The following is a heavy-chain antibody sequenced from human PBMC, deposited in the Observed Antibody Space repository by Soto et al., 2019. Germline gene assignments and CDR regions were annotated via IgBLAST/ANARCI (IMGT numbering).Heavy chain of an antibody. J-gene: IGHJ4*02. V-gene: IGHV3-15*01. CDR3: AITAMINRDSSTSFDY. CDR1: GLTFSNVW. CDR2: IKSKSDGETA. Sequence: EVHLVESGGGSVKPGGSLRLSCAASGLTFSNVWMTWVRQAPGKGLEWVGRIKSKSDGETADVAAPVKASFTISRDDSKNTVFLEMNSLKSEDTALYYCAITAMINRDSSTSFDYWGRGTQVTVSS. D-gene: IGHD5-18*01.